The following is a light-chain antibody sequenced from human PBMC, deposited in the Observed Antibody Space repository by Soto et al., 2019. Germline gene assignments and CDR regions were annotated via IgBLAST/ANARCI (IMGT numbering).Light chain of an antibody. CDR3: QQYGSSQT. J-gene: IGKJ1*01. Sequence: EIVLTQSPGTLSLSPGERATLSCRASQSVSSSYLAWYQQKPGQAPRLLIYGASSRATGIPDRFSGSGSGTDFTLIISKLEPEDFAVYYCQQYGSSQTFGQATKVEIK. V-gene: IGKV3-20*01. CDR1: QSVSSSY. CDR2: GAS.